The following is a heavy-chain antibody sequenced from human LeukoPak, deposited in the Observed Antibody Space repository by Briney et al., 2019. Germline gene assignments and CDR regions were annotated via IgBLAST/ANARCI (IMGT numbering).Heavy chain of an antibody. CDR1: GYTFTSYG. V-gene: IGHV1-2*02. D-gene: IGHD3-10*01. CDR2: INTKSGGT. CDR3: ARDPRGSGSYYPL. J-gene: IGHJ4*02. Sequence: ASVKVSCKASGYTFTSYGISWVRQAPGQGLEWMGWINTKSGGTNYAQKFQDRVTMTRDTSISTAYMELSRLRSDDTAVYYCARDPRGSGSYYPLWGQGTLVTVSS.